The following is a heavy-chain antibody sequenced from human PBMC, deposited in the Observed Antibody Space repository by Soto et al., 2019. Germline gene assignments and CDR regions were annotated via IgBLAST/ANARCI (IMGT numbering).Heavy chain of an antibody. Sequence: PSETLSLTCTVSGGSISSYYWSWIWQPPGKRLEWIGYIHYSWSTKYIPCLESRFIRSLDTSKNQYFLQLTPVTAADTALYYCVIGFYDSRGYSAPFNSLGQVTLVTVSS. V-gene: IGHV4-59*01. D-gene: IGHD3-22*01. CDR2: IHYSWST. CDR1: GGSISSYY. J-gene: IGHJ4*02. CDR3: VIGFYDSRGYSAPFNS.